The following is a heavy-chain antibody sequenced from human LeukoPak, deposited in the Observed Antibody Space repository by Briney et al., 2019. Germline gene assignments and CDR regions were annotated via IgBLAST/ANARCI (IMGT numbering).Heavy chain of an antibody. Sequence: SETLSLTCAVSSGSISSSNWWSWVRQPPGKGLGWIGEIYHSGSTTYNPSLKSRVTISADKSKNQVSLKLSSVTAADTAFYYCASGEFGEFALDYWGQGTLVTVSS. CDR1: SGSISSSNW. CDR2: IYHSGST. D-gene: IGHD3-10*01. CDR3: ASGEFGEFALDY. V-gene: IGHV4-4*02. J-gene: IGHJ4*02.